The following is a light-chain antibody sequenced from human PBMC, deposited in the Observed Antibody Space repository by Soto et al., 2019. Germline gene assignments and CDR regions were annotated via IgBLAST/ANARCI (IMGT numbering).Light chain of an antibody. V-gene: IGKV1-39*01. J-gene: IGKJ1*01. CDR2: AAS. CDR1: QSISSY. Sequence: DIQMPHSPSSLSASVLDRVTITCRSSQSISSYLNSYQQKPGKAPKLLIYAASSLQSGVPSRFSGSGSGTDFTLTISSLQPEDFATYYCQQSYSTPVKFGQGTKVDIK. CDR3: QQSYSTPVK.